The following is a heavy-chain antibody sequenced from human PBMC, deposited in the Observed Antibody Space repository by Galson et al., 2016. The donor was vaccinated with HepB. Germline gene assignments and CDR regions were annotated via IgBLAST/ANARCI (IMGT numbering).Heavy chain of an antibody. Sequence: SLRLSCAASGFTFSMYWMTWVRPAPGRGLEWVGNIKEDEREQYYGDSVKGRFTISRDNTKESVFLQMNSLRVEDTAVYYCVREGLADGSYFDYWGQGTLVTVSS. CDR3: VREGLADGSYFDY. CDR2: IKEDEREQ. D-gene: IGHD5-24*01. CDR1: GFTFSMYW. V-gene: IGHV3-7*01. J-gene: IGHJ4*02.